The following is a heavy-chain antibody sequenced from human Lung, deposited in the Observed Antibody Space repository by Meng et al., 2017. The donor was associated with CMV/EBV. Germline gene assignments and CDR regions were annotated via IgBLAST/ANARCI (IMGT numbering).Heavy chain of an antibody. CDR1: GFTFSTYR. D-gene: IGHD2-2*01. Sequence: GEXXKISCAASGFTFSTYRLNWVRQAPGKGLEWVSSISSSSSYIYYADSVKGQFTISRDNAKNSLYLQMNSLRAEDTAEYYCARVLGYCSSTSCASDYWGQGTXVTVSS. CDR2: ISSSSSYI. V-gene: IGHV3-21*01. CDR3: ARVLGYCSSTSCASDY. J-gene: IGHJ4*02.